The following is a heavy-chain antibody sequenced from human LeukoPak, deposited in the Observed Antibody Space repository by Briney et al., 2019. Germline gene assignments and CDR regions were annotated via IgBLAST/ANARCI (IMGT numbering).Heavy chain of an antibody. D-gene: IGHD4-17*01. J-gene: IGHJ4*02. V-gene: IGHV3-21*01. CDR2: ISSSSSYI. CDR1: GFTFSSYS. CDR3: ARDLTTVINFDY. Sequence: SGGSLRLSCAASGFTFSSYSMNWVRQAPGKGLEWVSSISSSSSYIYYADSVKGRFTISRDNAKNSLYLQMNSLRAEDTAVYYCARDLTTVINFDYWGQGTLVTVSS.